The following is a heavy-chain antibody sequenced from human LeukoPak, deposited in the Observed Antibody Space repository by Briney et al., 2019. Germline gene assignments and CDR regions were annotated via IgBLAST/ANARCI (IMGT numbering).Heavy chain of an antibody. V-gene: IGHV4-31*03. CDR2: IYYSGST. CDR3: ARVTAVVTQPVDY. CDR1: GGSVSSGTYY. D-gene: IGHD4-23*01. Sequence: SQTLSLTCTVSGGSVSSGTYYWSWIRQHPGKGLEWIGFIYYSGSTFYNPSLKSRVTISVDTSMNQFSLKLSSVTAADTAVYYCARVTAVVTQPVDYWGQGTLVTVSS. J-gene: IGHJ4*02.